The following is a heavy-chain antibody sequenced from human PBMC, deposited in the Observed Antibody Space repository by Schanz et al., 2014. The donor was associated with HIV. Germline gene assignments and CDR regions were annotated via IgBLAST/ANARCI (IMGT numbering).Heavy chain of an antibody. J-gene: IGHJ1*01. CDR3: ATDSSSSYLEYFHH. Sequence: EVQLLESGGGLVQPGGSLRLSCAVSGFTFSNYAMSWVRQAPGKGLEWVSAISGSGGSTYYADSVKGRFTISRDNSKNTVYLQLNSLRDEDTAVYYCATDSSSSYLEYFHHWGQGTLVTVSS. CDR2: ISGSGGST. CDR1: GFTFSNYA. V-gene: IGHV3-23*01. D-gene: IGHD6-6*01.